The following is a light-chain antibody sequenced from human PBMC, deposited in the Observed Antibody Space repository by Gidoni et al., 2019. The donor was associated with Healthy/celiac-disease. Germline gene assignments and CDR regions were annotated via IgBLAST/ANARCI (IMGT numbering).Light chain of an antibody. Sequence: EMVLKQSRGTLSLSPGERATLACRASQSVNSSYLAWYQQKPGQAPRLLIYGASSRATGIPDRFSGSGSGTDFTLTISSLEPEDFAVYYCQQYGSSPWTFGQGTKVEIK. CDR2: GAS. CDR3: QQYGSSPWT. CDR1: QSVNSSY. J-gene: IGKJ1*01. V-gene: IGKV3-20*01.